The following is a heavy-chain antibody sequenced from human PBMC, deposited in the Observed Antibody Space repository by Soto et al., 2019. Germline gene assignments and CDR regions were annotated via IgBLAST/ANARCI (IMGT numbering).Heavy chain of an antibody. V-gene: IGHV1-69*13. D-gene: IGHD4-17*01. CDR1: GGTFSSYA. J-gene: IGHJ3*02. Sequence: SVKVSCKASGGTFSSYAISWVRQAPGQGLEWMGGIIPIFGTANYAQKFQGRVTITADESTSTAYMELSSLRSEDTAVYYCARDRGYGDYRDAFDIWGQGTMVTVSS. CDR3: ARDRGYGDYRDAFDI. CDR2: IIPIFGTA.